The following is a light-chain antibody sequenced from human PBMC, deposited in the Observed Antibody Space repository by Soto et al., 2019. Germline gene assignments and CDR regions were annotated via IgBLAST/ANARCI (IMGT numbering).Light chain of an antibody. Sequence: EIVMTQSPATLSVSPGERATLSCRAGQSVSSSLAWYQQKPGQAPRLLIYGASTGAAGVPARFSGSGYGRQFSLTISSLQSEDFAIYHCQQHNNWPPWTFGQGTKVDIK. CDR2: GAS. V-gene: IGKV3-15*01. CDR3: QQHNNWPPWT. CDR1: QSVSSS. J-gene: IGKJ1*01.